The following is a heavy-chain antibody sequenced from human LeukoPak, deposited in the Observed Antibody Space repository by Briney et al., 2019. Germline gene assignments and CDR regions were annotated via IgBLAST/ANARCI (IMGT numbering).Heavy chain of an antibody. CDR3: AREWGGRSTYYFDS. CDR1: GYTFNTYG. J-gene: IGHJ4*02. CDR2: ISASNGNT. Sequence: GTSMKVSCKASGYTFNTYGISWVRQAPGQGLEWMGWISASNGNTNYAQKFQGRVTMTTDTSTSTAYMELTSLRSDDTAVYYCAREWGGRSTYYFDSWGQGTLVTVSS. V-gene: IGHV1-18*01. D-gene: IGHD2-15*01.